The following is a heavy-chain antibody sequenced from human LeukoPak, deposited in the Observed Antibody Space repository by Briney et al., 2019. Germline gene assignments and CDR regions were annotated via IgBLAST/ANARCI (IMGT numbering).Heavy chain of an antibody. CDR1: GFTFDDYA. D-gene: IGHD1-26*01. Sequence: PGGSLRLSCAASGFTFDDYAMHWVRQAPGKGLEWVSGISWNSGSIGYADSVKGRFTISRDNAKKSLYLQMNSLRAEDTALYYCAKGLVGDAYYFDYWGEGTLVTVSS. J-gene: IGHJ4*02. V-gene: IGHV3-9*01. CDR2: ISWNSGSI. CDR3: AKGLVGDAYYFDY.